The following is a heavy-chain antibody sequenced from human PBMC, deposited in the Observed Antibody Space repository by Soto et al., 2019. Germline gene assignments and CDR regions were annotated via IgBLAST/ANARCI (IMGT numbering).Heavy chain of an antibody. CDR3: ARGTAMVTSYYYYGMDV. J-gene: IGHJ6*02. Sequence: ASVKVSCKTSGYTFTGYYMHWVRQAPGQGLEWMGWINPNSGGTNYVQKFQGWVTMTRDTSISTVYMELSRLRSDDTAVYYCARGTAMVTSYYYYGMDVWGQGTTVTSP. CDR2: INPNSGGT. D-gene: IGHD5-18*01. CDR1: GYTFTGYY. V-gene: IGHV1-2*04.